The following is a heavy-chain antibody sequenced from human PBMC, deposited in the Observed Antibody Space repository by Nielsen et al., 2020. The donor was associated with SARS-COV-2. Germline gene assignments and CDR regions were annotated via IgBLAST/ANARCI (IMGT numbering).Heavy chain of an antibody. Sequence: SETLTLTCAVSGGSITTYYWHWTRKPPGKGLEWIGYIYYSGNTNYNPSLKSRVTISVDTSKNQFSLKLSSVTAADTAVYYCARDDDNWGSLAYWGQGTLVTVSS. D-gene: IGHD7-27*01. CDR2: IYYSGNT. CDR3: ARDDDNWGSLAY. J-gene: IGHJ4*02. CDR1: GGSITTYY. V-gene: IGHV4-59*13.